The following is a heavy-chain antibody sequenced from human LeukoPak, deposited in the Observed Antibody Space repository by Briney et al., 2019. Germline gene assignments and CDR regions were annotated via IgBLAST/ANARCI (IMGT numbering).Heavy chain of an antibody. CDR3: ARGQQLAYYFDY. V-gene: IGHV3-30-3*01. CDR2: ISYDGSNK. CDR1: GFTFSSYA. J-gene: IGHJ4*02. Sequence: PGRSLRLSCAASGFTFSSYAMHWVRQAPGKGLEWVAVISYDGSNKYYADSVKGRFTISRDNSKNTLYLQMNSLRAEDMAVYYCARGQQLAYYFDYWGQGTLVTVSS. D-gene: IGHD6-13*01.